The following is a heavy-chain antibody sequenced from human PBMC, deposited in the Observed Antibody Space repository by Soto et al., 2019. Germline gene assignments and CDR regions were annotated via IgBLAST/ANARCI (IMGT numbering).Heavy chain of an antibody. CDR1: GFSFSSIGEG. Sequence: QITLKESGPTLVKPTQTLTLTCTFPGFSFSSIGEGVGWIRQPPGKALEWLALIYWDDDKRYSPSLKSRLTINKDTSKNQVVLTMTNMDPVDTATYYCVQSRCGGDCLKSYSSHSYYGLDVWGQGTTVTVSS. J-gene: IGHJ6*02. D-gene: IGHD2-21*02. CDR3: VQSRCGGDCLKSYSSHSYYGLDV. CDR2: IYWDDDK. V-gene: IGHV2-5*02.